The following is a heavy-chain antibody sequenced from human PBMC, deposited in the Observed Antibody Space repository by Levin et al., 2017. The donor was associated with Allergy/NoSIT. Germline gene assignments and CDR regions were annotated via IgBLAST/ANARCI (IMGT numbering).Heavy chain of an antibody. CDR3: ARWEGYSYNAFDI. CDR2: IIPILGIA. V-gene: IGHV1-69*04. CDR1: GGTFSSYA. Sequence: SVKVSCKASGGTFSSYAISWVRQAPGQGLEWMGRIIPILGIANYAQKFQGRVTITADKSTSTAYMELSSLRSEDTAVYYCARWEGYSYNAFDIWGQGTMVTVSS. J-gene: IGHJ3*02. D-gene: IGHD5-18*01.